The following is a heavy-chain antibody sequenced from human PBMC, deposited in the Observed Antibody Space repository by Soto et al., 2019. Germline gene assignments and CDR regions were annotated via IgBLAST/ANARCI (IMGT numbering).Heavy chain of an antibody. CDR2: IYQSGST. CDR3: ATNSYYSLGV. Sequence: QVQLQESGPGLVKPSGTLSLTCAVSSGSISSGHWWNWVRQPPGKGLEWIGEIYQSGSTHYNLSLKSRVTVSVDKSMNQFSLKLTSVTAADTAVYYCATNSYYSLGVWGQGTTVTVSS. J-gene: IGHJ6*02. CDR1: SGSISSGHW. V-gene: IGHV4-4*02.